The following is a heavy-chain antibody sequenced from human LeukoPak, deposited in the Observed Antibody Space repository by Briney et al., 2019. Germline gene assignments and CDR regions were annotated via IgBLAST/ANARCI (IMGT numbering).Heavy chain of an antibody. D-gene: IGHD1-14*01. Sequence: SETLSLTCTVSGGSISSYYWSWIRQPPGKGLEWIGYIYYSGSTNYNPSLKSRATISVDTSKNQFSLKLSSVTAADTAVYYCARDRYYYAHWGQGTLVTVSS. CDR3: ARDRYYYAH. V-gene: IGHV4-59*01. J-gene: IGHJ4*02. CDR1: GGSISSYY. CDR2: IYYSGST.